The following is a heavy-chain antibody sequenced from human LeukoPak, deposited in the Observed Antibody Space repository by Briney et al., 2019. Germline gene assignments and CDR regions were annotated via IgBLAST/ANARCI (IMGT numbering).Heavy chain of an antibody. CDR3: ARGDILTGYYNPSFDY. CDR1: GGSFSGYY. Sequence: PSETPSLTCAVYGGSFSGYYWSWIRQPPGKGLEWIGEINHSGSTNYNPSLKSRVTISVDTSKNQFSLKLSSVTAADTAVYYCARGDILTGYYNPSFDYWGQGTLVTVSS. D-gene: IGHD3-9*01. CDR2: INHSGST. V-gene: IGHV4-34*01. J-gene: IGHJ4*02.